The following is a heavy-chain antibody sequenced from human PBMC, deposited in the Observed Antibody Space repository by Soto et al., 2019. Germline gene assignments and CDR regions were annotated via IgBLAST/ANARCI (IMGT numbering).Heavy chain of an antibody. CDR1: GFTFSSYS. V-gene: IGHV3-48*02. CDR3: ARGNPITMIVVVAPDFDY. CDR2: ISSSSSTI. Sequence: GGSLRLSCAASGFTFSSYSMNWVRQAPGKGLEWVSYISSSSSTIYYADSVKGRFTISRDNARNSLYLQMNSLRDEDTAVYYCARGNPITMIVVVAPDFDYWGQGTLVTVSS. D-gene: IGHD3-22*01. J-gene: IGHJ4*02.